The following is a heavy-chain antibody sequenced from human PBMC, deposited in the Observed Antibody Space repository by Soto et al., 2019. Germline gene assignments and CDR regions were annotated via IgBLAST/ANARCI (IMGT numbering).Heavy chain of an antibody. D-gene: IGHD5-18*01. J-gene: IGHJ4*02. CDR3: ARDITVGYGPFDY. Sequence: PGGSLRLSCAASGFTFSSYGMHWVRQAPGKGLEWVAVIWYDGSHKYYADSVKGRFTISRDNSKNTLYLQMNSLRAEDTALYYCARDITVGYGPFDYWGQGTLVTVSS. V-gene: IGHV3-33*01. CDR2: IWYDGSHK. CDR1: GFTFSSYG.